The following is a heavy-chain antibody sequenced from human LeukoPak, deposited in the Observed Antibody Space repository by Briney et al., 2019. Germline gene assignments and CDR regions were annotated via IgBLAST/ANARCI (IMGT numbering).Heavy chain of an antibody. CDR2: IYHSGST. Sequence: SETLSLTCAVSGYSISSGYYWGWIRQPPGKGLEWIGSIYHSGSTYYNPSLKSRVTISVDTSKNQFSLKLSSVTAADTAVYYCARQSNGYSYGYYYYYYYMDVWGKGTTVTVSS. D-gene: IGHD5-18*01. CDR1: GYSISSGYY. J-gene: IGHJ6*03. CDR3: ARQSNGYSYGYYYYYYYMDV. V-gene: IGHV4-38-2*01.